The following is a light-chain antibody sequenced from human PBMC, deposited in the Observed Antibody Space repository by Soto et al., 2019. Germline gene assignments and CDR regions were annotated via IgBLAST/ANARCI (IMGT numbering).Light chain of an antibody. J-gene: IGKJ2*01. CDR1: ESVSSY. CDR2: DSI. CDR3: QQRGNWPPT. Sequence: DIVLTQSPATLPLSSGESATLSCRASESVSSYLAWYQQKPGQAPRLLIYDSINRATGIPARFSGSGSGTDFTLTISSLEPEDFAIYYCQQRGNWPPTFGQGTKLEIK. V-gene: IGKV3-11*01.